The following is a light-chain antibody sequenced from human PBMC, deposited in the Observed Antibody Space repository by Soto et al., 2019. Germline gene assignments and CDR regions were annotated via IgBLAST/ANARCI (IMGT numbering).Light chain of an antibody. CDR3: QQYDSSPLT. J-gene: IGKJ4*01. CDR2: GAS. V-gene: IGKV3-20*01. CDR1: QSVSSSF. Sequence: EIVLTQSPGTLSLSPGERATLSCRASQSVSSSFLAWYQQKPGQAPRLLIYGASSRATGIPDRISGSGSGTDFTLTIGRLEPEDVAVYFCQQYDSSPLTFGGGTKVEIK.